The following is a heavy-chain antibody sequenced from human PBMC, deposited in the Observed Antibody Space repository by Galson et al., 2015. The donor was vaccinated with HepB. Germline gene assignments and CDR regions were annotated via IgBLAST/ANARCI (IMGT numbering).Heavy chain of an antibody. D-gene: IGHD3-10*01. Sequence: CAASGFPFSSYGMHWVRQAPGKGLEWVAAIWYDGSNRYHADSVKGRFTISRDNSRNTLYLQMNSLRADDTALYYCARDQSGSGGAFDFWGQGTMVIVSS. CDR2: IWYDGSNR. CDR1: GFPFSSYG. V-gene: IGHV3-33*01. J-gene: IGHJ3*01. CDR3: ARDQSGSGGAFDF.